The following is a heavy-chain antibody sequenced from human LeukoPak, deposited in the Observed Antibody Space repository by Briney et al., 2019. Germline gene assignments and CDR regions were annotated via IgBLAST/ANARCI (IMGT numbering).Heavy chain of an antibody. CDR2: INLDGSEK. CDR1: GFRFSSSW. V-gene: IGHV3-7*01. D-gene: IGHD3-3*02. CDR3: ARDSERSSSFAFDI. J-gene: IGHJ3*02. Sequence: GGSLRLSCAASGFRFSSSWMIWVRQAPGKGLEWVANINLDGSEKSYVDSVEGRFTISRDNAKNSLYLQMNSLRGEDTAVYYCARDSERSSSFAFDIWGQGTMVTASS.